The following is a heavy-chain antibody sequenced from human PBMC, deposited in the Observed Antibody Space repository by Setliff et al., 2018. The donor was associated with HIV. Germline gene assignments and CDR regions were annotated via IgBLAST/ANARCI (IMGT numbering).Heavy chain of an antibody. J-gene: IGHJ3*02. V-gene: IGHV3-23*01. CDR2: ISGSGDST. Sequence: PGGSLRLSCAGSGFTFSSHAMSWVRQAPGKGLEWVSHISGSGDSTYYADSAKGRSTISRDNSKNSLYLQMNSLRAEDMALYYCVRDKWLVPDTFDIWGQGTMVTVSS. CDR1: GFTFSSHA. CDR3: VRDKWLVPDTFDI. D-gene: IGHD6-19*01.